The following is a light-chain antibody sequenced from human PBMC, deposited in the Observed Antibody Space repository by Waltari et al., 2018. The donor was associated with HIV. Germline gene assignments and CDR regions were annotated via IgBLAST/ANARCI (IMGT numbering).Light chain of an antibody. CDR3: TSYTTIFTYV. Sequence: QSALTQPASVSGSPGQSITISCPGTSRDIGPYNYVSWYQPHPGKAPKLIIYDFGTRPSGVSDRFSGSKSGNTASLTISGLQAEDEADYYCTSYTTIFTYVFGTGTWVSVL. CDR2: DFG. V-gene: IGLV2-14*03. CDR1: SRDIGPYNY. J-gene: IGLJ1*01.